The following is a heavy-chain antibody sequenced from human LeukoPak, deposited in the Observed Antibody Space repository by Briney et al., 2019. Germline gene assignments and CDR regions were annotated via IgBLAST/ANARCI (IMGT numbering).Heavy chain of an antibody. CDR3: ARDVHGDYGSGWFDP. CDR1: GGTFNNSA. CDR2: IMPLFETA. Sequence: SVKVSCKTSGGTFNNSAIRWLRQAPGPGLEWPGGIMPLFETAGYAQKFHPKVTITKDGTTRTVYLELTSLTSDDTAVYYCARDVHGDYGSGWFDPWGQGTLVSVSS. V-gene: IGHV1-69*05. D-gene: IGHD4-17*01. J-gene: IGHJ5*02.